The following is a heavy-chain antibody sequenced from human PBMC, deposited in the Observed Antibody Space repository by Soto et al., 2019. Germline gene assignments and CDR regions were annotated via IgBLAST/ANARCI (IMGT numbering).Heavy chain of an antibody. J-gene: IGHJ4*02. Sequence: GGSLRLSCSASGFTFTSYAMSWVRQAPGKRLEWVSTFSGDHDTTYTADSVKGRFTISRDNSKNTLYLQMNSLRDEDTAVYYCAKASLGHCTGATCYDFDYWGQGTLVTVSS. CDR1: GFTFTSYA. D-gene: IGHD2-8*02. CDR3: AKASLGHCTGATCYDFDY. CDR2: FSGDHDTT. V-gene: IGHV3-23*01.